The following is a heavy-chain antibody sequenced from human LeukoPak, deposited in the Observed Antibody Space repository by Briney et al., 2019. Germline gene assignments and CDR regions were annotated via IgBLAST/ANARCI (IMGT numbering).Heavy chain of an antibody. J-gene: IGHJ4*02. CDR2: ISYDGSNK. Sequence: PGRSLRLSCAASGFTFSSYGMHWVRQAPGKGLEWVAVISYDGSNKYYADSVKGRFTISRDNSKNTLYLQMNSLRAEDTAVYYCAKGDDSSGYLDYWGQGTLVTVSS. D-gene: IGHD3-22*01. CDR3: AKGDDSSGYLDY. CDR1: GFTFSSYG. V-gene: IGHV3-30*18.